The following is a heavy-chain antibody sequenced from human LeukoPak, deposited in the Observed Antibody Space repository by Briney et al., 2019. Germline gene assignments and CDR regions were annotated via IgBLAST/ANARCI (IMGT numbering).Heavy chain of an antibody. V-gene: IGHV1-69*04. CDR1: GGTFSSYA. Sequence: SVKVSCKSSGGTFSSYAISWVRQAPGQGLGWMGRIIPILGIANYAQKFQGRVTITADKSTSTAYMELSSLRSEDTAVYYCASGFYYDMSYYFDYWGQGTLVTVSS. CDR2: IIPILGIA. D-gene: IGHD3-22*01. J-gene: IGHJ4*02. CDR3: ASGFYYDMSYYFDY.